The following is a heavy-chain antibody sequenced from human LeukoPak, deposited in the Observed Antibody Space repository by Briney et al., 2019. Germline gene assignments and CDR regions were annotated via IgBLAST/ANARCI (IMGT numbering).Heavy chain of an antibody. CDR1: GYIFTGYW. D-gene: IGHD1-1*01. Sequence: GASVQVSCKTSGYIFTGYWIHWVRQAPGQGLEWMGFINPNSGNTNYAQKFQGRVTMTRDMSISTAYLELSSLTSDDTAVYYCAREMRPATTTLVAYWGQGTLVTVSS. V-gene: IGHV1-2*02. CDR2: INPNSGNT. J-gene: IGHJ4*02. CDR3: AREMRPATTTLVAY.